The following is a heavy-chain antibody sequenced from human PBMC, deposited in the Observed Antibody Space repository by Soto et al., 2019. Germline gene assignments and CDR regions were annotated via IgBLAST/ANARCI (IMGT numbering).Heavy chain of an antibody. CDR3: ARFDGTYSSGWQLADY. Sequence: ASVKVSCKASGYTFTSYDINWVRQATGQGLEWMGWMNPNSGNTGYAQKFQGRVTMTRNTPISTAYMELSSLRSEDTAVYYCARFDGTYSSGWQLADYWGQGTLVTVSS. V-gene: IGHV1-8*01. CDR2: MNPNSGNT. D-gene: IGHD6-19*01. J-gene: IGHJ4*02. CDR1: GYTFTSYD.